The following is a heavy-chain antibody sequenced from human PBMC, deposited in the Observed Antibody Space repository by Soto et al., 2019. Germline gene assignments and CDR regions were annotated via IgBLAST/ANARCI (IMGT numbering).Heavy chain of an antibody. D-gene: IGHD4-17*01. Sequence: PGGSLRLSCAASGFTFSNAWMNWVRQAPGKGLEWVGRIKSKTDGGTTDYAAPVKGRFTISRDDSKSIAYLQMNSLKTEDTAVYYCTRDLRGDYDSGLDVWGQGTTVTVSS. CDR3: TRDLRGDYDSGLDV. V-gene: IGHV3-15*07. CDR2: IKSKTDGGTT. CDR1: GFTFSNAW. J-gene: IGHJ6*02.